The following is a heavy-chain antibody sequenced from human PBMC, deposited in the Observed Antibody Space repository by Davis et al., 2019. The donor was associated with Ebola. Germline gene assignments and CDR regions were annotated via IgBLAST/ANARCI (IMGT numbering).Heavy chain of an antibody. CDR2: TYYSGIT. J-gene: IGHJ5*02. V-gene: IGHV4-30-4*01. D-gene: IGHD3-16*01. CDR3: ARNKPVFGFWFDP. CDR1: GGSISSGDYY. Sequence: MPSETLSLTCTVSGGSISSGDYYWSWIRQPPGKGLEWIGYTYYSGITFYNSSLKSRVTISVDTSKKQFSLKLSSVTAADTAVYYCARNKPVFGFWFDPWGQGTLVTVSS.